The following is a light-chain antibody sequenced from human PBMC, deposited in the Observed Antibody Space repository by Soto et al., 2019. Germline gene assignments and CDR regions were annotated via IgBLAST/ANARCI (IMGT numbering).Light chain of an antibody. J-gene: IGLJ1*01. CDR1: SSDVGGYNC. V-gene: IGLV2-14*01. CDR3: SSYTSSSTLNV. Sequence: QSALTQPASVSGSPGQSITISCTGTSSDVGGYNCVSWYQQHPGKAPKLMIYDVSNRPSGVSNRFSGSKSGNTASLTISALQAEEEADYYCSSYTSSSTLNVFGTGTKVTVL. CDR2: DVS.